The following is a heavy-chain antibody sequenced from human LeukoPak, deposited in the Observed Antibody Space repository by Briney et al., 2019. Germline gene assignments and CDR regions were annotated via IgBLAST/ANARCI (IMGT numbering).Heavy chain of an antibody. CDR3: ARDPCGPTCYSRFFDS. J-gene: IGHJ4*02. V-gene: IGHV3-30*04. CDR1: GFSLSLFP. D-gene: IGHD2-15*01. CDR2: ISYDGSET. Sequence: PGKSLRLSCAASGFSLSLFPMYWVRQAPGKGLEWVAVISYDGSETYYVDSVKGRFTISRDNSKNKLYLQMSSLRREDTAVYYCARDPCGPTCYSRFFDSWGQGTLVTVSS.